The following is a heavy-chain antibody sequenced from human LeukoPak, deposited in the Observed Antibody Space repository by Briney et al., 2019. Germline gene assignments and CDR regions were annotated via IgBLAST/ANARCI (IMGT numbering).Heavy chain of an antibody. V-gene: IGHV3-64*04. D-gene: IGHD3-22*01. Sequence: GGSLRLSCSASGFTFSSYAMHWVRQAPGKGLEYVSAISSNGGSTYYADSVKGRFTISRDNSKNTLYLQMNSLRAEDTAVYYCARPKDYYDSSGYYLNWFDPWGQGTLVTVSS. CDR1: GFTFSSYA. CDR3: ARPKDYYDSSGYYLNWFDP. CDR2: ISSNGGST. J-gene: IGHJ5*02.